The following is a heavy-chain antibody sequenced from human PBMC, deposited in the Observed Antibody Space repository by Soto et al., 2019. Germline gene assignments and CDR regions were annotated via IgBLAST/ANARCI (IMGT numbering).Heavy chain of an antibody. J-gene: IGHJ6*02. Sequence: SETLSLTCTVSGGYISSYYWSWIRPSPGKGLEWIGYIHYSGSTKSNPSLKSRVTISVDTSRNQVSLKLSSVTAADSAVYFCARARYQLLHPYYYGMDVWGQGTTVTVSS. CDR3: ARARYQLLHPYYYGMDV. CDR1: GGYISSYY. D-gene: IGHD2-2*01. V-gene: IGHV4-59*01. CDR2: IHYSGST.